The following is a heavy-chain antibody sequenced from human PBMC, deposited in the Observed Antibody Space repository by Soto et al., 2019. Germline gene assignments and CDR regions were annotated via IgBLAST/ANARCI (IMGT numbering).Heavy chain of an antibody. Sequence: GGSLRLSCAASGFTFSSYGMHWVRQAPGKGLEWVAVIWYDGSNKYYADSVKGRFTISRDNSKNTLYLQMNSLRAEDTAVYYCARESGPLTRSRGGMDVWGQGTTVTVSS. J-gene: IGHJ6*02. CDR1: GFTFSSYG. V-gene: IGHV3-33*01. CDR2: IWYDGSNK. D-gene: IGHD2-8*01. CDR3: ARESGPLTRSRGGMDV.